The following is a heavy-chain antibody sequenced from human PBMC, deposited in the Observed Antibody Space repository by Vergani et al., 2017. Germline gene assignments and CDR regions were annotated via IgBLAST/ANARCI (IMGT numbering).Heavy chain of an antibody. CDR3: ARSTPSGESDWFDP. J-gene: IGHJ5*02. V-gene: IGHV4-38-2*01. CDR2: IYHSGSS. CDR1: GYSISSGYY. D-gene: IGHD2-2*01. Sequence: QVQLQESGPGLVKPSETLSLTCAVSGYSISSGYYWGWIRQPPGKWLEWIGSIYHSGSSYYNPSLKSRVTISVDTSKNQFSLNLSSVTAADTAVYYFARSTPSGESDWFDPWGQGTLVTVSS.